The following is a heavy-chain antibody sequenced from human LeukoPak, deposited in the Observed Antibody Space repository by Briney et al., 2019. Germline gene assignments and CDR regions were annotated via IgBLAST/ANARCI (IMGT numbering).Heavy chain of an antibody. CDR2: ISDSGGGT. CDR1: GITLSNYV. CDR3: AKRGVVIRVILVGFHKEAYYFDS. Sequence: GGSLRLSCAVSGITLSNYVMSWVRQAPGKGLEWVAAISDSGGGTNYADAVKGRFTSYRDNPKNTIYLQMNSLRDEDTAVYFCAKRGVVIRVILVGFHKEAYYFDSWGQGVLVTVSS. J-gene: IGHJ4*02. D-gene: IGHD3-22*01. V-gene: IGHV3-23*01.